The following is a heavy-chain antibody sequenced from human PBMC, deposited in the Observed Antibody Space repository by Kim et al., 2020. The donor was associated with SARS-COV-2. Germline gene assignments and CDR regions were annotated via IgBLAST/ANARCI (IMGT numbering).Heavy chain of an antibody. V-gene: IGHV3-15*01. CDR2: IKSKADGGTT. D-gene: IGHD2-2*01. CDR3: TTLVVPAASHDY. CDR1: GFTFSNAW. J-gene: IGHJ4*02. Sequence: GGSLRLSCAASGFTFSNAWMSWVRQAPGKGLEWVGRIKSKADGGTTDYAAPVKGRVTISRDDSKNTLYLQMNSLKTEDTAVYYCTTLVVPAASHDYWGQGTLVNVS.